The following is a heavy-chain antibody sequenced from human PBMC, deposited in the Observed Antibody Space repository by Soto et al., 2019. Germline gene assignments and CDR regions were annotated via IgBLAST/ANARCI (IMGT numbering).Heavy chain of an antibody. CDR1: GFTFSNNG. CDR3: ASDRVQMVDGLDG. D-gene: IGHD2-15*01. CDR2: IWYDGINK. J-gene: IGHJ6*02. V-gene: IGHV3-33*01. Sequence: QVQLVESGGGVVQPGRSLRLSCAASGFTFSNNGMHWVRQAPGKGLEWVAVIWYDGINKYYADSVKGRFIISRDNSKNPVYLPRNSLRAEDPAVSYCASDRVQMVDGLDGWGQGTTVTVSS.